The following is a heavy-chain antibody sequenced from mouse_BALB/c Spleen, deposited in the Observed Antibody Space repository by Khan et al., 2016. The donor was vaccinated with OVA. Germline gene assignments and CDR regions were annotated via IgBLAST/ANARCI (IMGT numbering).Heavy chain of an antibody. D-gene: IGHD3-3*01. CDR2: ISYSGST. Sequence: QLEESGPGLVKPSQSLSLTCTVTGYSITSGYGWNWIRQFPGNKLEWMGYISYSGSTNYNPSLKSRISITRDTSKNQFFLQLNSVTTEDTATXYYARTARIKYWGQGTTLTVSS. CDR3: ARTARIKY. CDR1: GYSITSGYG. V-gene: IGHV3-2*02. J-gene: IGHJ2*01.